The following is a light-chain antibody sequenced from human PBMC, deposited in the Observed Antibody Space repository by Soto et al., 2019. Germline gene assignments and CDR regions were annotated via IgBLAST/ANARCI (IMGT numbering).Light chain of an antibody. CDR1: QFVSRR. Sequence: EIVVTQSPATLSASPGERVTLSCRASQFVSRRLAWYQQRLGQVPRLLIYDTSTRAPGISARFSDSGSGTEFTLTISSLQSXXXXXYYCQEYIHWPPGMFGPGTTVDIK. CDR2: DTS. V-gene: IGKV3-15*01. J-gene: IGKJ1*01. CDR3: QEYIHWPPGM.